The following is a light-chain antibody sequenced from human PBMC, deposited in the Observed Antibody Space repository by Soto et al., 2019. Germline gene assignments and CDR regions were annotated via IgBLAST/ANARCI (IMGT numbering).Light chain of an antibody. J-gene: IGLJ2*01. CDR2: GNS. CDR3: QSYDSSLIGNVV. V-gene: IGLV1-40*01. Sequence: QSVLTQPPSVSGAPGQRVTISCTGSSSNIGAGYDVHWYQQLPGTAPKLLIYGNSNRPSGVPDRFSGSKSGTSASLAITGLQAEEEADYYCQSYDSSLIGNVVFGGGTKLTVL. CDR1: SSNIGAGYD.